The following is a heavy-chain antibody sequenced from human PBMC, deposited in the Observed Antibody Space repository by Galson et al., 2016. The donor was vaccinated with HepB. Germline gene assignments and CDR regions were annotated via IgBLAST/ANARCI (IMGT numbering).Heavy chain of an antibody. CDR1: GSSFATSY. CDR2: IYPRDSET. D-gene: IGHD2/OR15-2a*01. V-gene: IGHV5-51*01. CDR3: NKPSQGATFFGGETAFDL. Sequence: QSGAEVKKPGESLKISCEGSGSSFATSYIAWVRQMPGKGLEWMGIIYPRDSETTYSPSFEGQVTISVDTSISTVFLQWCSLKASDTALYYCNKPSQGATFFGGETAFDLWGQGTMVTVSS. J-gene: IGHJ3*01.